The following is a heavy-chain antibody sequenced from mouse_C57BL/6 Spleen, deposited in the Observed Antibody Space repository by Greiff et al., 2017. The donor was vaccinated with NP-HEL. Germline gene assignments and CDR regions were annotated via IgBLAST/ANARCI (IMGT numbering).Heavy chain of an antibody. D-gene: IGHD2-2*01. CDR1: GFSLSTSGMG. J-gene: IGHJ1*03. CDR3: ARRVFYYGYDGYFDV. Sequence: QVQLKESGPGILQSSQTLSLTCSFSGFSLSTSGMGVSWIRQPSGKGLEWLAHIYWDDDKRYNPSLKSRLTISKDTSRNQVFLKITSVDTADTATYYCARRVFYYGYDGYFDVWGTGTTVTVSS. CDR2: IYWDDDK. V-gene: IGHV8-12*01.